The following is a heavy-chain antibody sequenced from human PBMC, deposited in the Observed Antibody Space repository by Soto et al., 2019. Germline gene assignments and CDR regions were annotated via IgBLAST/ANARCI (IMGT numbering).Heavy chain of an antibody. CDR2: INPSGGST. CDR3: ARDSKLATKNYYYYGMDV. D-gene: IGHD5-12*01. Sequence: ASVKVSCKASGYTFTSYYMHWVRQKTGQGLEWMGIINPSGGSTSYAQKFQGRVTMTRDTSTSTVYMELSSLRSEDTAVYYCARDSKLATKNYYYYGMDVWGQGTTVTVSS. V-gene: IGHV1-46*01. J-gene: IGHJ6*02. CDR1: GYTFTSYY.